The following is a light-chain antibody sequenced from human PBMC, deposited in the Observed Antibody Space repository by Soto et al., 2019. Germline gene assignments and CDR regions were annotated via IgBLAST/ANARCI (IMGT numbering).Light chain of an antibody. J-gene: IGKJ3*01. CDR1: QDIRKG. CDR2: AAS. Sequence: AVQITHSPSSLPASVEDRGAITCRASQDIRKGLGWYQQKPGKAPKLVIYAASNLQSGVPSRFSGSGSGTDFTLTISSLQPEDFATYYCLQDYDYPFTCGPGTRWIS. V-gene: IGKV1-6*01. CDR3: LQDYDYPFT.